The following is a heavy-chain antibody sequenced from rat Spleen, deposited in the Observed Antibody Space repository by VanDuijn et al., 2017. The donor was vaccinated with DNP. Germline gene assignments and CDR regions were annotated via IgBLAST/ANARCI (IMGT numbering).Heavy chain of an antibody. J-gene: IGHJ1*01. CDR2: ITSSGGST. CDR1: GFTFNNYW. Sequence: EVQLVESGGGLLQPGRSLKLSCVASGFTFNNYWMTWIRQVPGKGLEWVASITSSGGSTYYPDSVKGRFTISRDNAKNTLYLQMNSLRSEDTATYYCARRGSLGYFDFWGPGTMVTVSS. CDR3: ARRGSLGYFDF. V-gene: IGHV5-31*01. D-gene: IGHD1-7*01.